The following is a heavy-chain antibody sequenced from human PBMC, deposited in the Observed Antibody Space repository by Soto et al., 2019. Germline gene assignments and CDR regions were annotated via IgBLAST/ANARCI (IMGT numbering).Heavy chain of an antibody. D-gene: IGHD6-19*01. CDR2: IYYSGST. V-gene: IGHV4-59*01. CDR1: GGSISSYY. Sequence: PSETLSLTCTVSGGSISSYYWSWIRQPPGKXLEWIGYIYYSGSTNYNPSLKSRVTISVDTSKNQFSLKLSSVTAADTAVYYCARDSGGYSSGWSGYYYYYYGMDVWGQGTTVTVSS. J-gene: IGHJ6*02. CDR3: ARDSGGYSSGWSGYYYYYYGMDV.